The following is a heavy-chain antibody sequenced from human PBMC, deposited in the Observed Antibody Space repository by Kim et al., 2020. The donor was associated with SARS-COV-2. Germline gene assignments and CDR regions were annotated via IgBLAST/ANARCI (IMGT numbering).Heavy chain of an antibody. CDR1: GGSFSGYY. CDR3: ARGKGASSSWYRNPYYYYYGMDV. D-gene: IGHD6-13*01. CDR2: INHSGST. J-gene: IGHJ6*02. V-gene: IGHV4-34*01. Sequence: SETLSLTCAVYGGSFSGYYWSWIRQPPGKGLEWIGEINHSGSTNYNPSLKSRVTISVDTSKNQFSLKLSSVTAADTAVYYCARGKGASSSWYRNPYYYYYGMDVWGQGTTVTVSS.